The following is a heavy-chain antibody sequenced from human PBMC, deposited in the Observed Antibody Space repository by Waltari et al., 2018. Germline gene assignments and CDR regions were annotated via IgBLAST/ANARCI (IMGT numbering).Heavy chain of an antibody. CDR2: IIPIFGTA. CDR3: ASLTDCGGDCYSDWFDP. J-gene: IGHJ5*02. D-gene: IGHD2-21*02. Sequence: QVQLVQSGAEVKKPGSSVKVSCKASGGTFSSYAISWVRQAPGQGLEWMGGIIPIFGTANYAQKFQGRVTITADESTSTAYMELSSLRSEDTAVYYCASLTDCGGDCYSDWFDPWGQGTLVTVSS. CDR1: GGTFSSYA. V-gene: IGHV1-69*01.